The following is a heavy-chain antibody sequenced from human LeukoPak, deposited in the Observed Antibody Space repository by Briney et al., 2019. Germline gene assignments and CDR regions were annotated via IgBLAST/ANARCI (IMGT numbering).Heavy chain of an antibody. CDR3: ARESLTGYNFDY. CDR2: IYYSGST. CDR1: GGSIGSSSYY. Sequence: PSETLSLTCTVSGGSIGSSSYYWGWIRQPPGKGLNWIGSIYYSGSTYYNPSLKSRVTISVDTSRDQFSLKLSSVTAADTAVYYCARESLTGYNFDYWGQGTLVTVSS. J-gene: IGHJ4*02. D-gene: IGHD3-9*01. V-gene: IGHV4-39*07.